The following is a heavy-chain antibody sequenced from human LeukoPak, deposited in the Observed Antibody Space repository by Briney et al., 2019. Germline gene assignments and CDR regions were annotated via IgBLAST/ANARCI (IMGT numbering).Heavy chain of an antibody. CDR1: GFTFSTYT. J-gene: IGHJ4*02. CDR3: ARASHSPSGSYPDY. D-gene: IGHD1-26*01. V-gene: IGHV3-48*04. Sequence: GGSLRLSCAASGFTFSTYTMNWVRQAPGKGLEWVSYISSSSITIYYADSVKGRFTISRDNAKNSLYLQLSSLRAEDTAVYYRARASHSPSGSYPDYWGQGTLVTVSS. CDR2: ISSSSITI.